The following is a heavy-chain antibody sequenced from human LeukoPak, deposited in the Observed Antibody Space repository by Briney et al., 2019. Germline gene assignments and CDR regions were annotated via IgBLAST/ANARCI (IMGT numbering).Heavy chain of an antibody. Sequence: SAKVSCKASGGTFRIYAISWVRPAPGQGLEWMGGIIPIFGTANSAQKFQCRVTITTDESTSTAYMELSSLRSEDTAVYYCARRRLGKHFDYWGQGTLVTVSS. V-gene: IGHV1-69*05. CDR3: ARRRLGKHFDY. J-gene: IGHJ4*02. CDR2: IIPIFGTA. CDR1: GGTFRIYA. D-gene: IGHD6-19*01.